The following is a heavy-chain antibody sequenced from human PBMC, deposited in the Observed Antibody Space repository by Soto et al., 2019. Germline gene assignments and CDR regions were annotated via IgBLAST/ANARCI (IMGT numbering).Heavy chain of an antibody. CDR3: ARSREFDY. Sequence: SETLSLTSGDSGGSLSGATFSWNWIRQPPGKGLEWIGNIFPSGTTYYNPSLKSRVTISIDVSKNQFSLILMPLTAAHRAVYYCARSREFDYWSQGTLVTVSS. V-gene: IGHV4-30-2*01. CDR2: IFPSGTT. CDR1: GGSLSGATFS. J-gene: IGHJ4*02.